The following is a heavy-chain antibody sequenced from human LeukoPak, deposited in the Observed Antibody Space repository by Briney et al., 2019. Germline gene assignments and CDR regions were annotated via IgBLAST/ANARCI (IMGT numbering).Heavy chain of an antibody. D-gene: IGHD1-26*01. V-gene: IGHV3-48*02. CDR1: GFTFSDYS. Sequence: GGSLRLSCAASGFTFSDYSLNWVRQAPGKGLEWLSYISSSSSTMYYADSVRGRSTISRDNAKHSLYLQMNSLRDEDTALYYCTRDQRVVGAPDYNYGMDVWGQGTTVTVSS. CDR2: ISSSSSTM. CDR3: TRDQRVVGAPDYNYGMDV. J-gene: IGHJ6*02.